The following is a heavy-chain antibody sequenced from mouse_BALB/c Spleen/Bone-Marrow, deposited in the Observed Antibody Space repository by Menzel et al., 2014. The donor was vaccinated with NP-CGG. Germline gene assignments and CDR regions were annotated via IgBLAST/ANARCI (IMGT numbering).Heavy chain of an antibody. CDR1: GFTFSTYA. Sequence: EVKVVESGGGLVKPGGSLKLSCAASGFTFSTYAMSWVRQTPEKRLEWVASISNGGSTYYQDSVKGRFTISRDNARNILCLQMSSLRSEDTAMYYCARAPQLLYYFDYWGQGTTLTVSS. CDR3: ARAPQLLYYFDY. V-gene: IGHV5-6-5*01. J-gene: IGHJ2*01. D-gene: IGHD4-1*02. CDR2: ISNGGST.